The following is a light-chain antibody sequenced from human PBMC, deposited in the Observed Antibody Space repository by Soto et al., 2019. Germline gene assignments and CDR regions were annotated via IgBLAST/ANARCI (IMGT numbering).Light chain of an antibody. CDR1: QSIRNY. Sequence: EIVLIQSPATLSLSPGERATLSCRASQSIRNYLAWYQQKPGQAPRLLIYDASNRATGIPARFSGSGSGTDFTLTISNLEPEDFAVYYCQQHSHWPPWTFG. J-gene: IGKJ1*01. CDR3: QQHSHWPPWT. CDR2: DAS. V-gene: IGKV3-11*01.